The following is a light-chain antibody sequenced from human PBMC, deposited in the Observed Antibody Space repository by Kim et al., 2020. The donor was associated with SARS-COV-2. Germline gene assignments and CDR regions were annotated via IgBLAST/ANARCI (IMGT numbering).Light chain of an antibody. CDR3: GTWDNSLSADWV. V-gene: IGLV1-51*01. CDR2: DND. J-gene: IGLJ3*02. CDR1: GSNIGNNY. Sequence: QKVTISCSGSGSNIGNNYVSWYQQLPGTAPKLLIYDNDNRPSGIPDRFSGSKSGTSATLGITGLQTGDEADYYCGTWDNSLSADWVFGGGTQLTVL.